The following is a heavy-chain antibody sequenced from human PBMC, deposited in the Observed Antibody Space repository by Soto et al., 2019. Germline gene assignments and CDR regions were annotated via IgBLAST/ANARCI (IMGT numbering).Heavy chain of an antibody. CDR1: GGTFSSYT. V-gene: IGHV1-69*04. D-gene: IGHD6-19*01. J-gene: IGHJ4*02. CDR3: AREIQWLVGYYFDY. Sequence: SVKVSCKASGGTFSSYTISWVRQAPGQGLEWMGRIIPILGIANYAQKFQGRVTITADKSTSTAYMELSSLRSEDTAVYYCAREIQWLVGYYFDYWGQGTLVTVSS. CDR2: IIPILGIA.